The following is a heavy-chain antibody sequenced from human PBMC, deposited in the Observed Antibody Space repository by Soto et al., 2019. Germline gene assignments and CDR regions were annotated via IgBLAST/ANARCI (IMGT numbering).Heavy chain of an antibody. J-gene: IGHJ6*04. D-gene: IGHD2-2*01. CDR2: SNSVGTT. CDR3: ASGGCSSTSGLAV. V-gene: IGHV3-74*01. CDR1: GFTFSPYY. Sequence: EVQLVESGGGLVQPGGSLRLSCAASGFTFSPYYMHWVRQVPGQGLVWVSYSNSVGTTSYADSVRGRFTVSRDNANNTLYLEMNSLTGEDTALYYCASGGCSSTSGLAVWGEGTAVTVSS.